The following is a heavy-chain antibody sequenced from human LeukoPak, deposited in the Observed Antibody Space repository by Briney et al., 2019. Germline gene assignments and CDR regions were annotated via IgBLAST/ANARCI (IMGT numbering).Heavy chain of an antibody. CDR1: GGSITSYY. J-gene: IGHJ4*02. D-gene: IGHD2-15*01. Sequence: PSETLSLTCSVSGGSITSYYWSWIRQPPGKGLEWIGHVSDGGRTNYSPSLRSRVSISVDTSKNQFSLKLSSVTAADTAVYYCARVVVVVAATHIDYWGQGTLVTVSS. CDR3: ARVVVVVAATHIDY. V-gene: IGHV4-59*12. CDR2: VSDGGRT.